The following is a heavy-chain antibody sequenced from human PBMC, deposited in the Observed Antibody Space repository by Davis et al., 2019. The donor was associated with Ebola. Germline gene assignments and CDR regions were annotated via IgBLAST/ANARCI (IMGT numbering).Heavy chain of an antibody. D-gene: IGHD3-16*01. CDR1: GFSFSDHW. Sequence: SPKISCAASGFSFSDHWMDWVRQAPGKGLEWVGQIKNKADSYTTQYAASVKGRFTVSRDDSKNSLYLQMNSLKTEDTAIYYCTDVGAGSDYWGQGTLVTVSS. CDR2: IKNKADSYTT. J-gene: IGHJ4*02. CDR3: TDVGAGSDY. V-gene: IGHV3-72*01.